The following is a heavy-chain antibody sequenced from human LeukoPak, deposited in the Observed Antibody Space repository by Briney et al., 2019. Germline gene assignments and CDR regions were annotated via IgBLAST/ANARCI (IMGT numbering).Heavy chain of an antibody. V-gene: IGHV3-23*01. Sequence: GRSLRLSCAASGFTFRSHAMHWVRQAPGKGLEWVSAISNSGDTTYYADSVKGRFTISRDNSKNTLYLQLNSLRAEDTAVYYCAKTRGYCSGGSCYCDYWGQGTLVTVSS. J-gene: IGHJ4*02. CDR3: AKTRGYCSGGSCYCDY. CDR1: GFTFRSHA. CDR2: ISNSGDTT. D-gene: IGHD2-15*01.